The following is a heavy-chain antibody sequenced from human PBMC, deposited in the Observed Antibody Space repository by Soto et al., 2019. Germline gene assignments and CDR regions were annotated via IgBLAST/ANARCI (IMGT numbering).Heavy chain of an antibody. CDR2: ISDSGSV. V-gene: IGHV4-59*11. CDR1: GGSISGHY. J-gene: IGHJ4*02. CDR3: ARGTAKVTHFDY. Sequence: ASETLSLTCTVSGGSISGHYWNWLRQSPGQGLEWIGYISDSGSVNYNPSLNSRVTISLDTSRNQFSLKLSSVTAADTAVYYCARGTAKVTHFDYWGQGTLVTVSS. D-gene: IGHD5-18*01.